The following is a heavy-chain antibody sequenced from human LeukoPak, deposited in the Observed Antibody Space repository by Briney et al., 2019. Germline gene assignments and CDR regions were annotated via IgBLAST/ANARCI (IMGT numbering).Heavy chain of an antibody. CDR3: ARGPRVFGVVLSSHWFFDV. J-gene: IGHJ2*01. CDR2: MNPKTGNT. D-gene: IGHD3-3*01. V-gene: IGHV1-8*01. Sequence: ASVTVSCTASGYTFSSYDINWVQQAAGQGLEWMGWMNPKTGNTAYAQKFQGRLSFTRNTSINTAYMELSSLRSEDTAVYYCARGPRVFGVVLSSHWFFDVWGRGTLVTVSS. CDR1: GYTFSSYD.